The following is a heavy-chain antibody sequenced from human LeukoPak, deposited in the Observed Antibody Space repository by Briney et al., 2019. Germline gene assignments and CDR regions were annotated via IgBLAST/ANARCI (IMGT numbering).Heavy chain of an antibody. CDR3: ARTTAYWFDP. D-gene: IGHD2-21*02. V-gene: IGHV3-48*03. Sequence: GGSLRLSCAVSGFTFSSYEMNWVRQAPGKGLEWVSYISSSGTTMDYADSVKGRFTISRDNTKNSLYLQMNSLRAEDTAVYDCARTTAYWFDPWGQGTLVTVSS. J-gene: IGHJ5*02. CDR1: GFTFSSYE. CDR2: ISSSGTTM.